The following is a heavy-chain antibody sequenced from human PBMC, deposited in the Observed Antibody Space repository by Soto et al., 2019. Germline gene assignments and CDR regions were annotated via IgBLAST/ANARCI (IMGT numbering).Heavy chain of an antibody. V-gene: IGHV3-15*07. CDR2: IKSKTEGGTN. CDR1: GFTFSNAW. J-gene: IGHJ4*02. D-gene: IGHD6-19*01. Sequence: GGSLRLSCAASGFTFSNAWMNWVRQAPGKGLEWVGRIKSKTEGGTNDYAAPVKGRLTISRDDSKYTLDLQMNSLKTEDTAVYYCTTDLKQWPESSYWGQGTLVTVSS. CDR3: TTDLKQWPESSY.